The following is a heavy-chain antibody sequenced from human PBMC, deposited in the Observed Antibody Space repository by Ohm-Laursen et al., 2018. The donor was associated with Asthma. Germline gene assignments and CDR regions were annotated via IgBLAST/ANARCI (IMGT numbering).Heavy chain of an antibody. D-gene: IGHD3-10*01. V-gene: IGHV3-11*06. J-gene: IGHJ4*02. CDR1: GFTFSDYY. Sequence: SLRLSCAAPGFTFSDYYMSWIRQAPGKGLEWVSYISSSSSYTNYADSVKGRFTISRDNAKNSLYLQMNSLRAEDTAVYYCASSEYGSGSYSVYWGQGTLVTVSS. CDR2: ISSSSSYT. CDR3: ASSEYGSGSYSVY.